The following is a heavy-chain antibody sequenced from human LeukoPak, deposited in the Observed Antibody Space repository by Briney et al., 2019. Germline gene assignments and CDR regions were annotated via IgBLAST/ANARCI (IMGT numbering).Heavy chain of an antibody. CDR2: ISYDGSNK. J-gene: IGHJ6*04. V-gene: IGHV3-30*04. CDR3: AGVGVTMVRGPYYYGMDV. Sequence: GGSLRLSCAASGFTFSSYAMHWVRLAPGKGLEWVAVISYDGSNKYYADSVKGRFTISRDNSKNTLYLQMNSLRAEDTAVYYCAGVGVTMVRGPYYYGMDVWGKGTTVTVSS. D-gene: IGHD3-10*01. CDR1: GFTFSSYA.